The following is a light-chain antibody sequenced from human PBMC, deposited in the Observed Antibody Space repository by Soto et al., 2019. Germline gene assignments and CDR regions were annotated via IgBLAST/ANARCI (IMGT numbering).Light chain of an antibody. CDR1: SSDVGSYNL. CDR2: EVS. CDR3: CSYAGSYTSHVV. Sequence: QSVLTQPASVSGSPGQSITISCTGTSSDVGSYNLVSWYQQHPGKAPKVMIYEVSKRPSGVPNRFSGSKSGNTASLTISRLQAEDEADSYCCSYAGSYTSHVVFGGGTKVTVL. J-gene: IGLJ2*01. V-gene: IGLV2-23*02.